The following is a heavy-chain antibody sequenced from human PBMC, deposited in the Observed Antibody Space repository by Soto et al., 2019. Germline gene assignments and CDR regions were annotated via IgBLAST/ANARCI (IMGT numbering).Heavy chain of an antibody. D-gene: IGHD5-12*01. V-gene: IGHV3-74*03. Sequence: EVQLVESGGGLVQPGESLRLSCAASGLTFRNYWMHWVRQAPGKGLVWVSRINTDGSVAMYVDSVKGRFTISRDNAKNTLCLHMNSLRAEDTAVYYCVVDMQLWRLDSGGQGTLVTVSS. CDR2: INTDGSVA. J-gene: IGHJ4*02. CDR1: GLTFRNYW. CDR3: VVDMQLWRLDS.